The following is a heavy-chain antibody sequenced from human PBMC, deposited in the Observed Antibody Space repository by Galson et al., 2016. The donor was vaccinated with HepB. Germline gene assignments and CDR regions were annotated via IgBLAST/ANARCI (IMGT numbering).Heavy chain of an antibody. J-gene: IGHJ3*01. CDR1: GFTFSSFA. CDR3: AREGAFTYYDILTGYSPPDAFDG. V-gene: IGHV3-23*01. CDR2: ISGSGGTT. D-gene: IGHD3-9*01. Sequence: SLRLSCAASGFTFSSFAINWVRQAPGKGLEWVSGISGSGGTTYHADSVKGRFTISRDNSKNTLYLKMNSLRAEDTAVYYCAREGAFTYYDILTGYSPPDAFDGWGQGTMVTVSS.